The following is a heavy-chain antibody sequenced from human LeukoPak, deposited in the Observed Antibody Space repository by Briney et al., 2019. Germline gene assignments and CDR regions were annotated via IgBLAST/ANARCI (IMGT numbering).Heavy chain of an antibody. CDR2: VHYSGNT. Sequence: PSETLSLTCTVSDVSISSTTYYWGWIRQPPGKGLEWIRSVHYSGNTWYNSSLRSRATIPVDTSKNQFSLKLSSVTAADTALYYCARALVSSSIAGLDVWGKGTTVTISS. J-gene: IGHJ6*04. V-gene: IGHV4-39*01. CDR1: DVSISSTTYY. CDR3: ARALVSSSIAGLDV. D-gene: IGHD1-26*01.